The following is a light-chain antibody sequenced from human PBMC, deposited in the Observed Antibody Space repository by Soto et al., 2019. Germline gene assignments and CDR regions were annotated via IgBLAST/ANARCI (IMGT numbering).Light chain of an antibody. J-gene: IGKJ4*01. CDR2: GAS. Sequence: EIVLTQSPGTLSLSPGERATLSCRASQSVSSSYLAWYQQKPGQAPRLLIYGASSRATSIPDRFSGSGSGTGFTLTISRLEPEDFAVYYCQQYGSSPNTFGGSTKVEIK. CDR1: QSVSSSY. CDR3: QQYGSSPNT. V-gene: IGKV3-20*01.